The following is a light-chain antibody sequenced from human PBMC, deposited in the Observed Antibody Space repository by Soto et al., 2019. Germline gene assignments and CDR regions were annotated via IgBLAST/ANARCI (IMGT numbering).Light chain of an antibody. J-gene: IGKJ1*01. CDR1: QSVSSN. CDR2: GAS. Sequence: EIVMTQSPATLSVSPGERATLSCRDSQSVSSNLAWYQQTPGQAPSLLIYGASTRATGILARFSGSGAGTDFTRTISSLQSEDFAVDYCQQYNNSPKTFGQGTQVDTK. CDR3: QQYNNSPKT. V-gene: IGKV3D-15*01.